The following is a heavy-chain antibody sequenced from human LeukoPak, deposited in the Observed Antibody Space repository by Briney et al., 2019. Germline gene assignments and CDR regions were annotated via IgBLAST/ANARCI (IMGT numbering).Heavy chain of an antibody. J-gene: IGHJ4*02. CDR3: ARDVSFDY. CDR1: GFTVSSSY. V-gene: IGHV3-66*01. CDR2: ISSGGTT. Sequence: PGGSLRLSCAASGFTVSSSYMSWVRQAPGKGLEWVSVISSGGTTYYADSVKGRFTISRDNSKNTVYLQMNSLRAEDTAVYYCARDVSFDYWGQGTLVTVSS.